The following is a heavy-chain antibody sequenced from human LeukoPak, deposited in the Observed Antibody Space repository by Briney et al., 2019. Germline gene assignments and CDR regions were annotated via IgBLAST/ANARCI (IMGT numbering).Heavy chain of an antibody. Sequence: SCNASGAAFSSIGITWYGVAQAQGRGWEGVSIISSGTAPIYYADSVKGRFTISRDNANNSLYLQMNSLRDDDTAVYYCARDRIAVPGKDWFDPWGQGTLVTVSS. J-gene: IGHJ5*02. D-gene: IGHD6-19*01. CDR1: GAAFSSIG. CDR3: ARDRIAVPGKDWFDP. CDR2: ISSGTAPI. V-gene: IGHV3-48*02.